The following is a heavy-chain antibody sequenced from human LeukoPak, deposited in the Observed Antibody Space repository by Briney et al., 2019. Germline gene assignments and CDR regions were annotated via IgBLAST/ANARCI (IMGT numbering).Heavy chain of an antibody. V-gene: IGHV1-46*01. D-gene: IGHD1-1*01. CDR3: ARSSTERAFDI. Sequence: ASVTVSCKASGYTFTSYYMHWVRQAPGQGLEWMGIINPSGGSTSYAQKFQGRVTMTRDTSTSTVYMELSSLRSEDTAVYYCARSSTERAFDIWGQGTMVTVSS. CDR2: INPSGGST. CDR1: GYTFTSYY. J-gene: IGHJ3*02.